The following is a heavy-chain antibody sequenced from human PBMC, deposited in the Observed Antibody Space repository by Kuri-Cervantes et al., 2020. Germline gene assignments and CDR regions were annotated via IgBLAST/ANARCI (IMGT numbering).Heavy chain of an antibody. CDR3: ASPNLFVSSSGWYESLRYFDY. Sequence: GGSLRLSCAASGFTFSSYAMHWVRQAPGKGLEWVALISYDGSNKYYADSVKGRLTISRDNSKNTLYLQMNSLRAEDTALYYCASPNLFVSSSGWYESLRYFDYWGQGTLVTVSS. D-gene: IGHD6-19*01. CDR1: GFTFSSYA. V-gene: IGHV3-30-3*01. CDR2: ISYDGSNK. J-gene: IGHJ4*02.